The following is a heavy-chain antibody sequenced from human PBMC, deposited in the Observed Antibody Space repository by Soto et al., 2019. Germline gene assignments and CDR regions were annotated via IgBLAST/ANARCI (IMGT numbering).Heavy chain of an antibody. V-gene: IGHV3-23*01. CDR3: VAGSGSDYPPGPSSFDI. CDR2: ISGSGGST. D-gene: IGHD3-10*01. J-gene: IGHJ3*02. Sequence: EVQLLESGGGLVQPGGSLRLSCAASGFTFSSYAMSWVRQAPGKGLEWVSAISGSGGSTYYADSVKGRFTISRDNSKNTLYLQMSSLRAEDTAVYYCVAGSGSDYPPGPSSFDIWGQGTMVTVSS. CDR1: GFTFSSYA.